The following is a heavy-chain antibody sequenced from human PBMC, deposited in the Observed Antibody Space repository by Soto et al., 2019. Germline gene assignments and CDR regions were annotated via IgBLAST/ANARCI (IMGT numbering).Heavy chain of an antibody. CDR1: GYTFTSYG. CDR3: ARDRGSSGSYSFGY. J-gene: IGHJ4*02. D-gene: IGHD3-10*01. V-gene: IGHV1-18*01. CDR2: ISAYNGNT. Sequence: QVQLVQSGTEVKKPGASVKVSCKASGYTFTSYGISWVRQAPGQGLEWMGWISAYNGNTNYAQKLQGRVTMTTDTSTSTGYMELRSLRSDDTAVYYCARDRGSSGSYSFGYWGQGTLVTVSS.